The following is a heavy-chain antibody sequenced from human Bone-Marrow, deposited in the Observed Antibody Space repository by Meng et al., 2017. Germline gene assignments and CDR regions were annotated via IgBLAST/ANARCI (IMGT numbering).Heavy chain of an antibody. J-gene: IGHJ4*02. CDR2: TYYRSRWYD. CDR3: ARQLGHFDF. Sequence: QVLPQQPGPGLLKDSQRVSLPCAISGDSVSSNIAAWNWIRQSPSRGLEWLGRTYYRSRWYDDYALSVKSRITINPDTSKNQFSLQLNSVTPEDTAVYYCARQLGHFDFWGQGTLVTVSS. CDR1: GDSVSSNIAA. V-gene: IGHV6-1*01. D-gene: IGHD6-13*01.